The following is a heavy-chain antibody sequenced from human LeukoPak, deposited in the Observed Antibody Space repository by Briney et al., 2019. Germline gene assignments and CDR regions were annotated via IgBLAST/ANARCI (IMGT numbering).Heavy chain of an antibody. V-gene: IGHV1-18*01. CDR1: GYTFTSYD. CDR2: ISAYNGNT. Sequence: GASVMCSCKASGYTFTSYDINWVRQATGQGLEWMGWISAYNGNTNYAQKLQGRVTMTTDTSTSTAYMDVRRLGCDDTARSYFAMSVHVRWELHPPYYYYYMDVWGKGTTVTVSS. CDR3: AMSVHVRWELHPPYYYYYMDV. D-gene: IGHD1-26*01. J-gene: IGHJ6*03.